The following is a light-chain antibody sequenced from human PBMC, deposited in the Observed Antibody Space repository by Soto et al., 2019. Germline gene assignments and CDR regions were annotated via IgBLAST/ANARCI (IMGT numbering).Light chain of an antibody. CDR2: EVS. V-gene: IGLV2-8*01. CDR3: SSYAGSNNL. J-gene: IGLJ2*01. Sequence: SVLTQPPSASGSPGQSVTISCTGTSSDIGGYNFVSWYQQHPGKAPKVMIHEVSKRPSGVPDRFSGSKSGNTASLTVSGLQAEDEADYYCSSYAGSNNLFGGGTKLTVL. CDR1: SSDIGGYNF.